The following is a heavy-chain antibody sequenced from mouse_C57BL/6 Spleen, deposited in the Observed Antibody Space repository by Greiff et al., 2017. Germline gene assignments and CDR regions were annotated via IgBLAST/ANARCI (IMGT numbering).Heavy chain of an antibody. V-gene: IGHV1-50*01. CDR3: ARGPMVTTKAWFAY. CDR1: GYTFTSYW. D-gene: IGHD2-2*01. Sequence: VKLQQPGAELVKPGASVKLSCKASGYTFTSYWMQWVKQRPGQGLEWIGEIDPSDSYTNYNQKFKGKATLTVDTSSSTAYMQLSSLTSEDSAVYYCARGPMVTTKAWFAYWGQGTLVTVSA. J-gene: IGHJ3*01. CDR2: IDPSDSYT.